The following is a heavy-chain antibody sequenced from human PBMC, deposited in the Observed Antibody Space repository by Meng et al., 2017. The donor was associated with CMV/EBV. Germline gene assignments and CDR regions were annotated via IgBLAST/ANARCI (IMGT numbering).Heavy chain of an antibody. Sequence: ASVKVSCKASGYTFTGYYMHWVRQAPGQGLEWKGWINPNSGGTNYAQKFQDRFTMTEDTSISTAYMALSRLISDDTAVYYCARYSYGYLFDYWGQGTLVTVSS. CDR3: ARYSYGYLFDY. D-gene: IGHD5-18*01. CDR2: INPNSGGT. CDR1: GYTFTGYY. J-gene: IGHJ4*02. V-gene: IGHV1-2*02.